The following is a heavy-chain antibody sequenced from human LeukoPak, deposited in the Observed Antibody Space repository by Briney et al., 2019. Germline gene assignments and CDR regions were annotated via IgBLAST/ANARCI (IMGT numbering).Heavy chain of an antibody. CDR3: ARSSGSYWY. CDR1: GGSISSGGYY. D-gene: IGHD1-26*01. CDR2: IYHSGST. Sequence: SETLSLTCIVSGGSISSGGYYWSWIRQPPGKGLEWIGYIYHSGSTYYNPSLKSRVTISVDRSKNQFSLKLSSVTAADTAVYCCARSSGSYWYWGQGTLVTVSS. V-gene: IGHV4-30-2*01. J-gene: IGHJ4*02.